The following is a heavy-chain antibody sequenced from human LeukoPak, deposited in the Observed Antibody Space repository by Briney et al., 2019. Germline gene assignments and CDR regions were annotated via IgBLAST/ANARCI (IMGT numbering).Heavy chain of an antibody. D-gene: IGHD1-26*01. Sequence: NPGEPRRLSCIASGFTFSNVVMSGVPRAPGKAREGVGRIKSKTDGGTTDYSTSVKGRFTIPRDDSKSTLYMQTTSQKTEDPAVYYCTRVSTAWAFGYWAREPWSPSPQ. CDR1: GFTFSNVV. CDR3: TRVSTAWAFGY. V-gene: IGHV3-15*01. CDR2: IKSKTDGGTT. J-gene: IGHJ4*02.